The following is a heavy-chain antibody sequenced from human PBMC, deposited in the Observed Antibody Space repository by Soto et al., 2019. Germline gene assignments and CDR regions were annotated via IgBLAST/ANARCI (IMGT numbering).Heavy chain of an antibody. CDR2: IYYSGST. Sequence: LSLTCTVSGGSISSGGYYWSWIRQHPGKGLEWIGYIYYSGSTYYNPSLKSRVTISVDTSKNQFSLKLSSVTAADTAVYYCARVPLPRASSGYLAAFDIWGQGTMVTVSS. CDR1: GGSISSGGYY. CDR3: ARVPLPRASSGYLAAFDI. D-gene: IGHD3-22*01. J-gene: IGHJ3*02. V-gene: IGHV4-31*03.